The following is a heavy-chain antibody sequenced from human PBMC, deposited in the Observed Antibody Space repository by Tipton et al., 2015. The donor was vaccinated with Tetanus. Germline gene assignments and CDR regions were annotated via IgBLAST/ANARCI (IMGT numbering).Heavy chain of an antibody. CDR1: GFTFSDYY. J-gene: IGHJ6*02. CDR3: EKGNDEHYYYYGMDV. Sequence: SLRLSCAASGFTFSDYYMSWVRQAPGKGLEWVSSISGSGGGTYYADSVKGRFPISRDNSKNTLYLQMNSLRAEDTAVYYCEKGNDEHYYYYGMDVWGQGTTVTVSS. CDR2: ISGSGGGT. V-gene: IGHV3-23*01. D-gene: IGHD1-1*01.